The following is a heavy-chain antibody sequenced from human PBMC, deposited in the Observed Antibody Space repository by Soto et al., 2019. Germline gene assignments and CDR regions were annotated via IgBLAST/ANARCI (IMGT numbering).Heavy chain of an antibody. CDR1: GGSFSGYI. D-gene: IGHD1-26*01. J-gene: IGHJ4*02. CDR3: TRGLFSGSSYSGSWYYFDS. Sequence: PSETLSLTCAVSGGSFSGYIWTWIRQTPGKGLQWIGQINHSGSSIYNPSLKKRVTISTMSNNKFSLELSSVTAADTAVYYCTRGLFSGSSYSGSWYYFDSWGQGTMVTVSS. CDR2: INHSGSS. V-gene: IGHV4-34*01.